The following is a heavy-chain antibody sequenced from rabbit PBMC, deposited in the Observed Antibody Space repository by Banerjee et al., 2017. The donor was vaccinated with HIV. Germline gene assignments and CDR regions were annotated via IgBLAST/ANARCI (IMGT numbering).Heavy chain of an antibody. D-gene: IGHD2-1*01. CDR1: GFSFSSSYW. J-gene: IGHJ4*01. V-gene: IGHV1S45*01. Sequence: QEQLEESGGDLVKPEGSLTLTCTASGFSFSSSYWICWVRQAPGKGLEWIGCIYTGSGSTYYASWAKGRFTISKTSSTTVTLQMTSLTAADTATYFCAKSYGGNTDDGLNLWGPGTLVTVS. CDR2: IYTGSGST. CDR3: AKSYGGNTDDGLNL.